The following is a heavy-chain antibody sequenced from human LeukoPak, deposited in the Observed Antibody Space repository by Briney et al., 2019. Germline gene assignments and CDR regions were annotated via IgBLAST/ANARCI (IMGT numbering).Heavy chain of an antibody. CDR2: ISQSGST. D-gene: IGHD5-18*01. Sequence: SETLSLTCAVSGGSISSSNWWSWVRQPPGKGLEWIGEISQSGSTNYNPSLKSRVTISVDKSKNQSSLKLSSVTAADTAVYYCARVTLSWIQLWYGMDVWGQGTTVTVSS. J-gene: IGHJ6*02. CDR1: GGSISSSNW. V-gene: IGHV4-4*02. CDR3: ARVTLSWIQLWYGMDV.